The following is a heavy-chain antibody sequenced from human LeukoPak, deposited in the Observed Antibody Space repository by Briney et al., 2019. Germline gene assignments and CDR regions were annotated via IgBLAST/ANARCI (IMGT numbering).Heavy chain of an antibody. J-gene: IGHJ3*01. D-gene: IGHD4-17*01. CDR2: IYHSGSG. CDR3: TRKATTGPTKAAFDV. V-gene: IGHV4-61*01. CDR1: GGSVSSGSYY. Sequence: PSETLSLTCTVSGGSVSSGSYYWSWIRQPPGRGLEWIGHIYHSGSGYYNPSLKSRVAMSVDTSKNQFSLKLSSVTAVDTAVYYCTRKATTGPTKAAFDVWGQGTMVTVSS.